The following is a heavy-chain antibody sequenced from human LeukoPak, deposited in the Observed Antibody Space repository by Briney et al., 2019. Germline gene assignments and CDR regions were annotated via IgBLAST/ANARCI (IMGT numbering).Heavy chain of an antibody. J-gene: IGHJ4*02. V-gene: IGHV3-48*02. CDR3: ARGMYYEMDY. D-gene: IGHD3-3*01. CDR2: ISGSSSAI. CDR1: GFTFSSSS. Sequence: GGSLRLSCAAPGFTFSSSSMNWVRQAPGKGLEWVSYISGSSSAIYYADSVKGRFTISRDNAKNSLYLQMNSLRDEDTAVYFCARGMYYEMDYWGQGTLVTVSS.